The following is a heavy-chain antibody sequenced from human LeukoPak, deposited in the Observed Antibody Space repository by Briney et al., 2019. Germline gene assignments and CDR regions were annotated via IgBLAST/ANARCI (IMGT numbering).Heavy chain of an antibody. J-gene: IGHJ1*01. CDR1: GGSISSSSYY. CDR2: IYYSGST. D-gene: IGHD2-15*01. V-gene: IGHV4-39*01. Sequence: SETLSLTCTVSGGSISSSSYYWGWIRQPPGKGLEWIGSIYYSGSTYYNPSLKSRVTISVDTSKNQFSLNLSSVTAADTAVYYCTRQLVELGYCSGGSCYPEYFQHWGQGTLVTVSS. CDR3: TRQLVELGYCSGGSCYPEYFQH.